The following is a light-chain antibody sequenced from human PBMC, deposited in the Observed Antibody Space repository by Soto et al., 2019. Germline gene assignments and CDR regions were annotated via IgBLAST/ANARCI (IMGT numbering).Light chain of an antibody. V-gene: IGKV3-20*01. CDR3: QQYGSSPPST. CDR1: QIVASSY. Sequence: ENVLTQSPCTLSLSPGETATLSCRTSQIVASSYLAWYQQKPGRAPRLLIYAASSRATGIPDRFSGSVSGTDFTLTISRLEPEDFAVYYCQQYGSSPPSTFGQGTKLEIK. J-gene: IGKJ2*01. CDR2: AAS.